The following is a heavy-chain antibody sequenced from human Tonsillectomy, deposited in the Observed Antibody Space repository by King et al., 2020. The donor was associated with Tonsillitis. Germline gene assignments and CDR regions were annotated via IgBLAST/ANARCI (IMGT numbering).Heavy chain of an antibody. CDR1: GFTFSSYS. CDR3: SSSPCSAWPRLFDY. CDR2: ISSSSGYI. J-gene: IGHJ4*02. Sequence: VQLVESGGGLVKPGGSLRLSCAASGFTFSSYSMNWVRQAPGKGPEWVSSISSSSGYIYDADSLKGRFTISRDNAKNSLYLQMNSLRAEDTAVYYCSSSPCSAWPRLFDYGGQGPLVTVPS. V-gene: IGHV3-21*01. D-gene: IGHD6-19*01.